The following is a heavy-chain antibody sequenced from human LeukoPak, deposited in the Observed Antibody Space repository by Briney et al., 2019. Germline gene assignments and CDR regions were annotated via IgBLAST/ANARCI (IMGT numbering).Heavy chain of an antibody. J-gene: IGHJ4*02. D-gene: IGHD6-19*01. CDR2: IHHSGTT. V-gene: IGHV4-4*02. CDR1: GGSITTTNW. CDR3: ASIAVAGAPLNC. Sequence: ASGTLSLTCAVSGGSITTTNWWTWVRQPPGKGLEWIGEIHHSGTTHYNPSLKTRVTISVDNSKNQFSLKLTSMTAADTAVYFCASIAVAGAPLNCWGQGTLVTVSS.